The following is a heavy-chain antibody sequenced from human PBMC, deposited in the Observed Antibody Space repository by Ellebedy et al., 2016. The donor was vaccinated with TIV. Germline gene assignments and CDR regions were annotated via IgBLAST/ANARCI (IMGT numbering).Heavy chain of an antibody. D-gene: IGHD5-12*01. CDR3: ARVLVATSNYGMDV. V-gene: IGHV1-18*04. Sequence: ASVKVSCKASGYTFTSYGISWVRQAPGQGLEWMGWISAFNGNTNYAQKLQGRVTMTRDTSTSTVYMELSSLRSEDTAVYYCARVLVATSNYGMDVWGQGTTVTVSS. J-gene: IGHJ6*02. CDR2: ISAFNGNT. CDR1: GYTFTSYG.